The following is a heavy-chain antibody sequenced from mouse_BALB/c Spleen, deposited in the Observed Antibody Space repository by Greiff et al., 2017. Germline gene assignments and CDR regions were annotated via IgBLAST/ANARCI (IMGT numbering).Heavy chain of an antibody. Sequence: EVQRVESGGGLVKPGGSLKLSCAASGFTFSSYTMSWVRQTPEKRLEWVATISSGGSYTYYPDSVKGRFTISRDNAKNTLYLQMSSLKSEDTAMYYCTRVSYDYDRAMDYWGQGTSVTVSS. V-gene: IGHV5-6-4*01. D-gene: IGHD2-4*01. CDR3: TRVSYDYDRAMDY. CDR2: ISSGGSYT. CDR1: GFTFSSYT. J-gene: IGHJ4*01.